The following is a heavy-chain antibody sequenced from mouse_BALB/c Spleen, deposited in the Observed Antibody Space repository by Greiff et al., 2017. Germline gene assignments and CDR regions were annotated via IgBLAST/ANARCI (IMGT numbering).Heavy chain of an antibody. Sequence: EVQLQESGPGLVKPSQSLSLTCTVTGYSITSDYAWNWIRQFPGNKLEWMGYISYSGSTSYNPSLKSRISITRDTSKNQFFLQLNSVTTEDTATYYCASSAYYFDYWGQGTTLTVSS. J-gene: IGHJ2*01. V-gene: IGHV3-2*02. CDR1: GYSITSDYA. CDR3: ASSAYYFDY. CDR2: ISYSGST.